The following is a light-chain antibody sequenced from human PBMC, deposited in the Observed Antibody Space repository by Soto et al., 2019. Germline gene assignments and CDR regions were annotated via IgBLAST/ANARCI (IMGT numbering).Light chain of an antibody. J-gene: IGLJ1*01. Sequence: QSVLTQPPSVSAAPGQKVTISCSGSSSNIGNNYVSWYQQLPGTAPKLLIYDNNKRPSGIPDRFSGSKSGTSATLGITGHQTGDGADYYCGTWDSSLGVFYVFGTGTKATAL. CDR3: GTWDSSLGVFYV. CDR2: DNN. V-gene: IGLV1-51*01. CDR1: SSNIGNNY.